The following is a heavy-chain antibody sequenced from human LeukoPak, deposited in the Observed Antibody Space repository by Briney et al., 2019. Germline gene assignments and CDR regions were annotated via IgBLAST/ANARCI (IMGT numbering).Heavy chain of an antibody. CDR1: GFIFSSFW. CDR2: IKQDGGEK. Sequence: GGSLRLSCATSGFIFSSFWMSWLRQAPGKGLEWVANIKQDGGEKKYVDSLKGRFTISRDNAKNSLYLQMNSPRAEDTAVYYCAREGRPNAFDIWGQGTMVTVSS. V-gene: IGHV3-7*04. J-gene: IGHJ3*02. CDR3: AREGRPNAFDI.